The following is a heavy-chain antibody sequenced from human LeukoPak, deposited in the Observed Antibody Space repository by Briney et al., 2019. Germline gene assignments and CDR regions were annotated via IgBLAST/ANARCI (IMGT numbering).Heavy chain of an antibody. Sequence: GGSLRLSCAASGFIFSSYAMSWLRQAPGKGLEWVSAISGSGGSTYYADPVKGRFTISRDNSKNTLYLQMNSLRAEDTAVYYCAKVTKITMIVPWGYYFDYWGQGTLVTVSS. V-gene: IGHV3-23*01. CDR2: ISGSGGST. J-gene: IGHJ4*02. CDR1: GFIFSSYA. CDR3: AKVTKITMIVPWGYYFDY. D-gene: IGHD3-22*01.